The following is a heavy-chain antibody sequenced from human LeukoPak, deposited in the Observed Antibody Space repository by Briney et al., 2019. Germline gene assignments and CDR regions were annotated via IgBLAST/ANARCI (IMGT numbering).Heavy chain of an antibody. CDR3: AGGVVAALDFDY. CDR1: GGSISSYH. CDR2: IYYGGST. V-gene: IGHV4-59*01. D-gene: IGHD2-15*01. Sequence: SETLSLTCTVSGGSISSYHWSWIRQPPGKGLEWIGYIYYGGSTNYSPSLKSRVTISVDTSKNQFSLKLSSVTAADTAVYYCAGGVVAALDFDYWGQGTLVTVSS. J-gene: IGHJ4*02.